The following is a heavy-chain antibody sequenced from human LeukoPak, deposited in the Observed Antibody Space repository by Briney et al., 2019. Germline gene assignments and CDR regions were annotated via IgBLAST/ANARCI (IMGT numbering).Heavy chain of an antibody. D-gene: IGHD3-16*01. CDR2: IHPNSGNT. V-gene: IGHV1-2*02. CDR1: GYIFTGYY. J-gene: IGHJ5*02. CDR3: ARGPLYCAYTDCLSNWFGP. Sequence: ASVKVSCKASGYIFTGYYIHWLRQAPGQGLEWMGWIHPNSGNTNYAQKFQGRVIMTRETSLTTAYMEVTWLTSDDTAVYYCARGPLYCAYTDCLSNWFGPWGQGALVTVSS.